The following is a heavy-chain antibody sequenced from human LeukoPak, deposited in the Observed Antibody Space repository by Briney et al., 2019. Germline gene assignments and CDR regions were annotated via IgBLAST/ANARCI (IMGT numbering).Heavy chain of an antibody. J-gene: IGHJ4*02. D-gene: IGHD2-15*01. Sequence: ASVKVSCKASGYTFTSYDINWVRQATGQGLEWMGWMNPNSGNTGYAQKFQGRVTITRNTSISTAYMELSSLRSEDTAVYYCARLRAATGEYHFDYWGQGTLVTVSS. CDR3: ARLRAATGEYHFDY. CDR2: MNPNSGNT. CDR1: GYTFTSYD. V-gene: IGHV1-8*03.